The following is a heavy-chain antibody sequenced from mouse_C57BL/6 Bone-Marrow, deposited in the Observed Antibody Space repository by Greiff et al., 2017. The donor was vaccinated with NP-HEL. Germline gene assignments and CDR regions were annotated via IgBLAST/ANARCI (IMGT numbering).Heavy chain of an antibody. J-gene: IGHJ4*01. V-gene: IGHV14-4*01. CDR2: IDPENGDT. CDR3: TTDLDY. Sequence: EVQLQQSGAELVRPGASVKLSCTASGFNIKDDYMHWVKQRPEQGLEWIGWIDPENGDTEYASQFQGKATITADTSSNTAYLQLSSLTSEDTAVYYCTTDLDYWGQGTSVTVSS. CDR1: GFNIKDDY.